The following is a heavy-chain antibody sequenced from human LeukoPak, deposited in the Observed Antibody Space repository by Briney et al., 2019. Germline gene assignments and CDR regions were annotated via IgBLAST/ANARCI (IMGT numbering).Heavy chain of an antibody. CDR3: ARDGPPYDYVWGSYLDAFDI. D-gene: IGHD3-16*02. Sequence: GGSLRLSCAASGFTFSSYGMHWVRQAPGKGLEWVAFIRHDGSNKYYADSVKGRFTISRDNSKNTLYLQMNSLRAEDTAVYYCARDGPPYDYVWGSYLDAFDIWGQGTMVTVSS. J-gene: IGHJ3*02. CDR1: GFTFSSYG. V-gene: IGHV3-30*02. CDR2: IRHDGSNK.